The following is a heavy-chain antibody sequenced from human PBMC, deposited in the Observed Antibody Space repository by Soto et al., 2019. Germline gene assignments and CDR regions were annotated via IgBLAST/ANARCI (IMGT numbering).Heavy chain of an antibody. V-gene: IGHV1-2*02. CDR2: INPNSGGT. J-gene: IGHJ4*02. D-gene: IGHD3-9*01. CDR3: ARDQTLYYDILTGYTQAPLYYFDY. CDR1: GYTFTGYY. Sequence: ASVKVSCKASGYTFTGYYMHWVRQAPGQGLEWMGWINPNSGGTNYAQKFQGRVTMTRDTPISTAYMELSRLRSDDTAVYYCARDQTLYYDILTGYTQAPLYYFDYWGQGTLVTVSS.